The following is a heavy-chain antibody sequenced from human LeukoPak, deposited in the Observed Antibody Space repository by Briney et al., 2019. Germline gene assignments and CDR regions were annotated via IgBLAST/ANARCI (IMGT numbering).Heavy chain of an antibody. V-gene: IGHV4-59*01. Sequence: PSETLSLTCTVSGGSISNYYWSWIRQPPGKGLEWIGYIYYSGSTNYNPSLKSRVTISVDTSKNQFSLKLSSVTAADTAVYYCAREGEGLDYWGQGTLVTVSS. D-gene: IGHD1-26*01. CDR3: AREGEGLDY. CDR1: GGSISNYY. J-gene: IGHJ4*02. CDR2: IYYSGST.